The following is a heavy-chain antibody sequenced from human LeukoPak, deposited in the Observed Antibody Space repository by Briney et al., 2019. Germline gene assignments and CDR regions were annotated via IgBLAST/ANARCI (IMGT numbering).Heavy chain of an antibody. CDR3: AREGSVTLFYYMDV. J-gene: IGHJ6*03. CDR1: GYTFTSYG. Sequence: ASVKVSCKASGYTFTSYGISWVRPAPGQGLEWMGWISAYNCNTNYARKLQGRVTMTTETSTSTAYMELRSLRPADTAVYYCAREGSVTLFYYMDVWGKGTTVTVSS. V-gene: IGHV1-18*01. CDR2: ISAYNCNT. D-gene: IGHD4-17*01.